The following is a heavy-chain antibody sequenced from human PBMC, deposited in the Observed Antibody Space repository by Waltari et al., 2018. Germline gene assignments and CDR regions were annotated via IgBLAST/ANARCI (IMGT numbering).Heavy chain of an antibody. D-gene: IGHD6-19*01. J-gene: IGHJ5*02. CDR2: LGGRGIST. Sequence: QAPVKGLECGPSLGGRGISTLYADSVKGRFTMSRANSKNTVHLQVNSLRAEDTAVYYCVRDGSSVANSRSDNWFDHWGQGTLVTVSS. CDR3: VRDGSSVANSRSDNWFDH. V-gene: IGHV3-23*01.